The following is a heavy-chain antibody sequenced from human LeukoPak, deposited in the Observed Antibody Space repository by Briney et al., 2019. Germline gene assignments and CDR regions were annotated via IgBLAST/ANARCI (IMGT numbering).Heavy chain of an antibody. D-gene: IGHD2-21*01. CDR2: IYHSGST. Sequence: SETLSLTCTVSGYSISSGYYWGWIRQPPGKGLEWIGSIYHSGSTYYNPSLKSRGTISVDTSKNQFSLKLSSVTAADTAVYYCARDLGYCGGDCYSWGQGTLVTVSS. J-gene: IGHJ5*02. CDR3: ARDLGYCGGDCYS. CDR1: GYSISSGYY. V-gene: IGHV4-38-2*02.